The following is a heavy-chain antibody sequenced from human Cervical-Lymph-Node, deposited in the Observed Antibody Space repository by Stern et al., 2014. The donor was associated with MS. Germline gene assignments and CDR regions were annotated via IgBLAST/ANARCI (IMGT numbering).Heavy chain of an antibody. Sequence: VQLVQSGGGVVQPGRSLRLSCAASGFTFSTYVMHWVRQAPGKGLEWVAVISSDGSNKYYADSVKGRFTISRDNSKNTLYLQMNSLRAGDTALYYCARNDIAARLGRGTFDYWGQGTLVTVSS. CDR2: ISSDGSNK. CDR3: ARNDIAARLGRGTFDY. CDR1: GFTFSTYV. V-gene: IGHV3-30*04. J-gene: IGHJ4*02. D-gene: IGHD6-6*01.